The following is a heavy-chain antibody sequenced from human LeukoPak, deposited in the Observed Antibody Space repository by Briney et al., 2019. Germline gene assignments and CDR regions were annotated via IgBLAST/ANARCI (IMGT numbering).Heavy chain of an antibody. CDR2: ISSSSSYI. V-gene: IGHV3-21*04. J-gene: IGHJ4*02. CDR1: GFTFSSYS. CDR3: ARADYTNRGGFDY. D-gene: IGHD4-11*01. Sequence: GGSLRLSCPASGFTFSSYSMNWVRQAPGKGLEWVSSISSSSSYIYYADSVKGRFTISRDNSKNTLYLQMNSLRAEDTAVYYCARADYTNRGGFDYWGQGTLVTVSS.